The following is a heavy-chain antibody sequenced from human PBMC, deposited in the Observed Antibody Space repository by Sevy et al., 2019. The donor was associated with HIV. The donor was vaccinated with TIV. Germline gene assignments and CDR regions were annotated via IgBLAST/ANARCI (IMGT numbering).Heavy chain of an antibody. CDR3: ASVGSGWLRGWFDP. CDR1: GFTFSYYY. J-gene: IGHJ5*02. Sequence: GGSLRLSCAASGFTFSYYYMSWIRQAPGKGLEWVSYISSSSSYTNYADSVKGRFTISRDNAKNSLYLQMNSLRAEDTAVYYCASVGSGWLRGWFDPWGQGTLVTVSS. CDR2: ISSSSSYT. D-gene: IGHD6-19*01. V-gene: IGHV3-11*06.